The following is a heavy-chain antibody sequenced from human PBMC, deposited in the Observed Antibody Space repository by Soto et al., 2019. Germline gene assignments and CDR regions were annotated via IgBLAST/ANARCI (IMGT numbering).Heavy chain of an antibody. CDR2: IWYDGSNK. J-gene: IGHJ5*02. Sequence: QVQLVESGGGVVQPGRSLRLSCAASGFTFSSYGMHWVRQAPGKGLEWVAVIWYDGSNKYYADSVKGRFTISRDNSKNTLYLQMNSLRAEDTAVYYCARDGDMVRGGHNWFDPWGQGTLVTVSS. V-gene: IGHV3-33*01. CDR3: ARDGDMVRGGHNWFDP. CDR1: GFTFSSYG. D-gene: IGHD3-10*01.